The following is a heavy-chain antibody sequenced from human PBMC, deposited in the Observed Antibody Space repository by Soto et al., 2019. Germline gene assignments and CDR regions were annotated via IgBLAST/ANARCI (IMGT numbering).Heavy chain of an antibody. CDR3: ARFDIHPFDI. D-gene: IGHD3-9*01. CDR1: GFTFSSYA. Sequence: PVWSPRLSCSASGFTFSSYAMHCVRQAPGNGLEWVAVISYDGSNKYYADSVKGRFTISTDNSKNTLYLQMNSLRAEDTAVYYCARFDIHPFDIWAQATIVTVSS. J-gene: IGHJ3*02. CDR2: ISYDGSNK. V-gene: IGHV3-30*03.